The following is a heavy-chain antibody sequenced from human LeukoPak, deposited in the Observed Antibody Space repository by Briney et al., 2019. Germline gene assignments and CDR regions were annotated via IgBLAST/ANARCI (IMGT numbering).Heavy chain of an antibody. CDR2: INGRGDST. V-gene: IGHV3-23*01. D-gene: IGHD4/OR15-4a*01. Sequence: GGSLRLSCVASGFDFGTYAMSWVRQAPGKGLEWVSGINGRGDSTVYADAVKGRFTISRDNFKSTLYLQMNSLRVEDTAGYYCAKDQGSGHGAYTWGTFDLWGLETLVTVSS. J-gene: IGHJ4*01. CDR1: GFDFGTYA. CDR3: AKDQGSGHGAYTWGTFDL.